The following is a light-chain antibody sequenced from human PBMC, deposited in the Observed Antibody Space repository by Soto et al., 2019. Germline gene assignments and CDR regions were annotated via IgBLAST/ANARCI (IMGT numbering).Light chain of an antibody. V-gene: IGLV2-23*01. CDR1: SSDVGSYNL. Sequence: QSALTQPASVSGSPGQSITISCTGSSSDVGSYNLVSWYQQYPGKAPKLMIFEGNKRPSGVSHRFSASKSGNTASLTISGLQAEDEAENYCWSYAGRRTLEVFGGGTKLTVL. CDR3: WSYAGRRTLEV. J-gene: IGLJ2*01. CDR2: EGN.